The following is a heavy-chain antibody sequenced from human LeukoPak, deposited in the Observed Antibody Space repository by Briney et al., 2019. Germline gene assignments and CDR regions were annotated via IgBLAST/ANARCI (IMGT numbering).Heavy chain of an antibody. CDR1: GGSISSYY. Sequence: SEALSLTCTVSGGSISSYYWSWIRQPPGKGLEGIGYIYYSGRTNYNPSLKSRVTISVDTSKNQFSLKLSSVTAAATAVYYCARDKAGYSYGYDWFDPWGQGTLVTVSS. V-gene: IGHV4-59*01. CDR2: IYYSGRT. CDR3: ARDKAGYSYGYDWFDP. J-gene: IGHJ5*02. D-gene: IGHD5-18*01.